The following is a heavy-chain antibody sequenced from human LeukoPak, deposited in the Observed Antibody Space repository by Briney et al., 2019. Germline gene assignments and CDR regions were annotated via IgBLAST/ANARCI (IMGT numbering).Heavy chain of an antibody. CDR2: VSISSGTI. D-gene: IGHD1-1*01. J-gene: IGHJ4*02. Sequence: GGSLRLSCAASGFTFTGHNMNWVRQAPGKGLEWVSFVSISSGTIYYADSVKGRFTISRDNAKNSLYLQMNSLRAEDTAVYYCASGYGWGQGTLVTVSS. CDR1: GFTFTGHN. CDR3: ASGYG. V-gene: IGHV3-48*01.